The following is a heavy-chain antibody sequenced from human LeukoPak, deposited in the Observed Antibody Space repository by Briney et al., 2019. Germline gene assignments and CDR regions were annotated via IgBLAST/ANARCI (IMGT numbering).Heavy chain of an antibody. Sequence: PGGSLRLSCEASGFSVSSNDMSWVRQAPGKGLECVPVIDRGGSTFYADSVKGRFTISRDNSKNTLYLQMNSLRVEDTAEFYCAKRVGYGYGMDVWGQGTTVTVSS. CDR3: AKRVGYGYGMDV. J-gene: IGHJ6*02. V-gene: IGHV3-53*01. CDR1: GFSVSSND. D-gene: IGHD6-13*01. CDR2: IDRGGST.